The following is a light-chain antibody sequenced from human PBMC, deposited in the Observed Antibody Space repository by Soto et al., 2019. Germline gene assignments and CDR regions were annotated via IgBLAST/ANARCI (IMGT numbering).Light chain of an antibody. CDR2: GAS. CDR1: QSVWSNY. J-gene: IGKJ2*01. Sequence: EIVLTQSPGTLSLSPGDRATLSCRASQSVWSNYLAWYQQKPGQAPTLLIYGASNRATGIPDTFSGSGSGTDVTLTISRVEPEDFAVYYSHQCGTSPPRTFGQWTKLEIK. CDR3: HQCGTSPPRT. V-gene: IGKV3-20*01.